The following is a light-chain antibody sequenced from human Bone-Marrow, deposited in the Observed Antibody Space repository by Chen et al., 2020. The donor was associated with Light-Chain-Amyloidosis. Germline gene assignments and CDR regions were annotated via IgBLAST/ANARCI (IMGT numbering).Light chain of an antibody. J-gene: IGLJ2*01. Sequence: SYELTTPPSVSVSPGQTARITCSGDDLPTKYAYWYQQKPGQAPVLVIHRDTERPTGISERFSGSSSWTTATLTISGVQAEDEADYHCQSADSSGTYEVIFGGGTKLTVL. CDR2: RDT. V-gene: IGLV3-25*03. CDR1: DLPTKY. CDR3: QSADSSGTYEVI.